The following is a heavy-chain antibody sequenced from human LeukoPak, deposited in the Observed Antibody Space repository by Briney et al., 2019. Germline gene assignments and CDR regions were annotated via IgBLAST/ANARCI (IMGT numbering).Heavy chain of an antibody. CDR3: AKSDHPSEALDY. J-gene: IGHJ4*02. Sequence: HSGGSLRLSCAASGFTFSSYGMHWVRQAPGKGLEWVAVISYDGSNKYYVDSVKGRFTISRDNSKNTLYLQMNSLRAEDTAVYYCAKSDHPSEALDYWGQGTLVTVSS. CDR1: GFTFSSYG. V-gene: IGHV3-30*18. CDR2: ISYDGSNK.